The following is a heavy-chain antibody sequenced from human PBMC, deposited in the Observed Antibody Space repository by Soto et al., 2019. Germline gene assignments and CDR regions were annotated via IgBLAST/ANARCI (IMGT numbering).Heavy chain of an antibody. J-gene: IGHJ5*02. CDR1: GGSISSSSYY. Sequence: SETLSLTCTVSGGSISSSSYYWGWIRQPPGKGLEWIGSIYYSGSTNYNPSLKSRVTISVDTSKNQFSLKLSSVTAADTAVYYCAGHYGSGANWFDPWGQGTLVTVSS. V-gene: IGHV4-39*07. CDR3: AGHYGSGANWFDP. CDR2: IYYSGST. D-gene: IGHD3-10*01.